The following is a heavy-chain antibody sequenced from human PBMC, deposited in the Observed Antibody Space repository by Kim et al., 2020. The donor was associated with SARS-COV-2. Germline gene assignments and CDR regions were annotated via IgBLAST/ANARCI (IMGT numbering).Heavy chain of an antibody. CDR1: GYTFTGNY. D-gene: IGHD5-18*01. Sequence: ASVKVSCKASGYTFTGNYIHGVRQAPGQGLEWMGRINPNSGGTKYAQNFQGRVTMTRDTSISTAYMELSRLRSDDTAVYYCARGTGYTYATFDCWGQGALVTVSS. V-gene: IGHV1-2*06. CDR3: ARGTGYTYATFDC. CDR2: INPNSGGT. J-gene: IGHJ4*02.